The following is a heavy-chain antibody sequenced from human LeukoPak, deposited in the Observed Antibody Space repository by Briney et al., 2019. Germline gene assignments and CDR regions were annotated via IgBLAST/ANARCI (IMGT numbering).Heavy chain of an antibody. CDR3: ARARDDYGEYHAFDI. D-gene: IGHD4-17*01. CDR1: GGTFSSYA. J-gene: IGHJ3*02. Sequence: GSSVKVSCKASGGTFSSYAISWVRQAPGQGLEWMGRIIPIFGTANYAQKFQGRVTITTDESTSTAYMEPSSLRSEDTAVYYCARARDDYGEYHAFDIWGQGTMVTVSS. V-gene: IGHV1-69*05. CDR2: IIPIFGTA.